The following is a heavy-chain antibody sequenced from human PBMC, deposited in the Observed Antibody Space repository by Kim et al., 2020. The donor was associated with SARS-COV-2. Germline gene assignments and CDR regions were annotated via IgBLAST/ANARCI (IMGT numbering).Heavy chain of an antibody. V-gene: IGHV3-30*18. Sequence: GGSQRLSCAASGFTFSSYGMHWVRQAPGKGLEWVAVISYDGSNKYYADSVKGRFTISRDNSKNTLYLQMNSLRAEDTAVYYCAKDLRSYGSGSYYNRGGFFDYWGQGTLVTVSS. D-gene: IGHD3-10*01. CDR1: GFTFSSYG. J-gene: IGHJ4*02. CDR3: AKDLRSYGSGSYYNRGGFFDY. CDR2: ISYDGSNK.